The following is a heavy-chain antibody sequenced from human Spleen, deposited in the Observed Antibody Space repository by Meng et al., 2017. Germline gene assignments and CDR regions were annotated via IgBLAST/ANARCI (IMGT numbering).Heavy chain of an antibody. Sequence: ASVKVSCKPSGYNFPDYWLHWVRRAPGQGLEWMGRIDPKSGDTHYAQRFQGRVTMTGDTSTRTVYMELSRLRSDDSAVYYCGREGPVGGRHNWFDPWGQGTLVTVSS. J-gene: IGHJ5*02. D-gene: IGHD2-15*01. CDR1: GYNFPDYW. CDR3: GREGPVGGRHNWFDP. V-gene: IGHV1-2*06. CDR2: IDPKSGDT.